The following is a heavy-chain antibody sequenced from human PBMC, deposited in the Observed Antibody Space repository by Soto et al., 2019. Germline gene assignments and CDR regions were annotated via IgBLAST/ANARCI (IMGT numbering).Heavy chain of an antibody. CDR1: GYTFRTYG. V-gene: IGHV1-18*01. CDR3: AREDVDTGL. J-gene: IGHJ4*02. CDR2: ISAYNGNT. D-gene: IGHD5-18*01. Sequence: ASVKVSCKAAGYTFRTYGISWVRQAPGQGLEWMGWISAYNGNTNYAQKFQGRVTMTTETSTSTAYMELRSLRADDTAVYYCAREDVDTGLWGQGTPVTVSS.